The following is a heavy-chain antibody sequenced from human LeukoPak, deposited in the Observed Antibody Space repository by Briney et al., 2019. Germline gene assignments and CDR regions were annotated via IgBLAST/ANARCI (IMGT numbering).Heavy chain of an antibody. CDR2: INPSGSTI. J-gene: IGHJ6*03. CDR1: GFTFSTYA. Sequence: PGGSLRLSCAASGFTFSTYAMNWVRQAPGRGLEWVSSINPSGSTIFYADSVKGRFTISRDNAKNSLYLQMNGLRAEDTAVYYCARDMDRYYMDVWGKGTTVTVSS. CDR3: ARDMDRYYMDV. D-gene: IGHD3-10*01. V-gene: IGHV3-21*01.